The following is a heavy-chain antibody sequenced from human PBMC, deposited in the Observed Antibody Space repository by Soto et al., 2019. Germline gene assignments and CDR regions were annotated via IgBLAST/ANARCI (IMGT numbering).Heavy chain of an antibody. CDR2: ISPNTGNI. Sequence: GASVKVSCKTSGYTFTRNGISWVRQAPGQGLEWMGWISPNTGNIKYAQKLQGRVIMTTDTSTSTAYMELRSLRSDDTAVYYCARAPIPNWNYYGMDVWGQGTTVTVSS. CDR1: GYTFTRNG. CDR3: ARAPIPNWNYYGMDV. V-gene: IGHV1-18*01. D-gene: IGHD1-1*01. J-gene: IGHJ6*02.